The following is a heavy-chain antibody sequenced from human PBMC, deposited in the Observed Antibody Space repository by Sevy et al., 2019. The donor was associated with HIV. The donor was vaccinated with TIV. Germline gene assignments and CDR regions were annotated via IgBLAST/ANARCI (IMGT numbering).Heavy chain of an antibody. V-gene: IGHV3-74*03. CDR1: GFTFWDFW. CDR3: VRGTSDWYGVDY. J-gene: IGHJ4*02. Sequence: GGSLRLSCAASGFTFWDFWMHWVRQAPGKGPVWVSRINLAGRSTAYVDPVKGRFTISRANAKSTLYLEMNSLRVEDTAVYYCVRGTSDWYGVDYWGQGTLVTVSS. D-gene: IGHD6-19*01. CDR2: INLAGRST.